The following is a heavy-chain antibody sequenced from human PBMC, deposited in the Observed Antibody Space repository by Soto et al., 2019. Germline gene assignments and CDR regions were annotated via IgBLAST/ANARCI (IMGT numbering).Heavy chain of an antibody. CDR3: ARHWGSSGWSNYYYYYYGMDV. V-gene: IGHV5-51*01. J-gene: IGHJ6*02. D-gene: IGHD6-19*01. CDR1: GYSFTSYW. CDR2: IYPGDSDT. Sequence: EVQLVQSGAEVKKPGESLKISCKGSGYSFTSYWIGWVRQMPGKGLEWMGIIYPGDSDTRYSPSFQGQVTISADKSISTAYRQWSSLKASDTAMYYCARHWGSSGWSNYYYYYYGMDVWGQGTTVTVSS.